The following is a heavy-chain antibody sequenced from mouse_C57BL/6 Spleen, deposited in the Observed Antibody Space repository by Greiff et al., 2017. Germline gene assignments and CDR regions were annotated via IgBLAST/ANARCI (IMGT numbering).Heavy chain of an antibody. CDR1: GFNITDDY. CDR2: IDPENGDT. V-gene: IGHV14-4*01. CDR3: TNGGSGYDPSGFAY. Sequence: VQLQQSGAELVRPGASVKLSCTASGFNITDDYMHWVKQRPDQGLEWIGWIDPENGDTEYASKFQGKATITADTSSNTAYLQLSSLTSEDTAVYYCTNGGSGYDPSGFAYWGQGTLVTVSA. J-gene: IGHJ3*01. D-gene: IGHD3-2*02.